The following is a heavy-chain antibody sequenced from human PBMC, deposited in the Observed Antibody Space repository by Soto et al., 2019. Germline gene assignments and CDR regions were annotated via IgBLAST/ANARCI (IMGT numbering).Heavy chain of an antibody. J-gene: IGHJ3*02. CDR1: GFTFSSYW. CDR3: ARDPSSSGNTVFDI. Sequence: GESLKISCAASGFTFSSYWMHWVRQAPGKGLVWVSRINSDGSSTSYADSVKGRFTISRDNAKNTLYLQMNSLRAEDTAVYYCARDPSSSGNTVFDIWGQGTMVT. D-gene: IGHD3-22*01. CDR2: INSDGSST. V-gene: IGHV3-74*01.